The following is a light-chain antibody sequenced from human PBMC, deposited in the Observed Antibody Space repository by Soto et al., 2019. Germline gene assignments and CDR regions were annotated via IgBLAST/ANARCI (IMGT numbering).Light chain of an antibody. CDR2: GAS. J-gene: IGKJ2*01. Sequence: EIVLTQSPGTPSLSPGERATLSCRASQSVRSSYLAWYQQKPGQAPRLLIYGASSRATGIPDRFSGSGSGTYLTLTISRLEPEDFALYYCQQYGSSPLMYTFGQGTKLEIK. V-gene: IGKV3-20*01. CDR1: QSVRSSY. CDR3: QQYGSSPLMYT.